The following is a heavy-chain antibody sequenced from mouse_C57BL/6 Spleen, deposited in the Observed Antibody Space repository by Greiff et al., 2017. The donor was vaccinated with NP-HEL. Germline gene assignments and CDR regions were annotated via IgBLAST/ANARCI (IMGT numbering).Heavy chain of an antibody. CDR3: ARACGSSPLWYFDV. V-gene: IGHV5-4*01. Sequence: DVQLVESGGGLVKPGGSLKLSCAASGFTFSSYAMSWVRQTPEKRLEWVATISDGGSYTYYPDNVKGRFTISRDNAKNNLYLQMSHLKSEDTAMYYGARACGSSPLWYFDVWGTGTTVTVSS. CDR2: ISDGGSYT. D-gene: IGHD1-1*01. CDR1: GFTFSSYA. J-gene: IGHJ1*03.